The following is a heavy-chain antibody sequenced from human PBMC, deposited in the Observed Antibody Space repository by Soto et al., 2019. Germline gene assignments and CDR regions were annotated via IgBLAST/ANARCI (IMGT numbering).Heavy chain of an antibody. CDR1: GFTFSSYA. V-gene: IGHV3-23*01. J-gene: IGHJ3*02. D-gene: IGHD3-16*02. Sequence: EVQLLESGGGLVQPGGSLRLSCAASGFTFSSYAMSWLRQAPGKGLEWVSAISGSGGSTYYADSVKGRFTISRDNSKNTLYLQMNDLRTEDTAVYYCAKGGELSLYGGAFDIWGQGTMVTVSS. CDR3: AKGGELSLYGGAFDI. CDR2: ISGSGGST.